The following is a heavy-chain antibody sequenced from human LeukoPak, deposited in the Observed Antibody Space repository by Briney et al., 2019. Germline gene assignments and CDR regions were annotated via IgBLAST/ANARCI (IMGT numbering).Heavy chain of an antibody. CDR2: IYDSGST. CDR3: AWPRGDGWDGPYFAY. Sequence: SETLSLTCTVSGVSISSSSYYWGWIRQPPGKGLEWIGSIYDSGSTYYNPSLKSRATISVDTSKNQFSLKLSYVTAADTAVYYCAWPRGDGWDGPYFAYWGQGTLVPVPS. D-gene: IGHD5-24*01. J-gene: IGHJ4*02. V-gene: IGHV4-39*01. CDR1: GVSISSSSYY.